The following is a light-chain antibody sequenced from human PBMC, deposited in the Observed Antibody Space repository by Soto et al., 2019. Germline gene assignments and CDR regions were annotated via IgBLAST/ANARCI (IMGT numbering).Light chain of an antibody. Sequence: DIQMTQSPSTLSASVVGRGTITFRASQSISSWLAWYQQKPGKAPKLLIYDASSLESGVPSRFSGSGSGTEFTLTISSLQPDDFATYYCQQYNSYWTFGQGTKV. CDR1: QSISSW. V-gene: IGKV1-5*01. CDR3: QQYNSYWT. CDR2: DAS. J-gene: IGKJ1*01.